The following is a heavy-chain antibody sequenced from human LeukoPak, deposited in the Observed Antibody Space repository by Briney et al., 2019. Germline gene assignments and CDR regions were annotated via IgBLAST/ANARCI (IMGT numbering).Heavy chain of an antibody. D-gene: IGHD4-17*01. CDR1: GFTFSSYG. Sequence: GGSLRLSCAASGFTFSSYGMHWVRQAPGKGLEWVAVIWYDGSNKYYADSVKGRFTISRDNSKNTLYLQMNSLRAEDMAVYYCARSNDYGDYWFDPWGQGTLVTVSS. CDR2: IWYDGSNK. CDR3: ARSNDYGDYWFDP. J-gene: IGHJ5*02. V-gene: IGHV3-33*01.